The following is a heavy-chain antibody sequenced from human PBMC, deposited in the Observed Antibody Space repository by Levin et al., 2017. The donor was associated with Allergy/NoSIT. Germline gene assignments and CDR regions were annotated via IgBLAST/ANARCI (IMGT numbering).Heavy chain of an antibody. V-gene: IGHV3-30*18. Sequence: GGSLRLSCTASGFTFSICGMHWVRQAPDKGLEWVAVISYDGDNQYYADSVKGRFTISRDNSKSTLYLQMDSLRDEDTAVYYCTKGGERTIMWASDYWGQGTLVTVSS. CDR2: ISYDGDNQ. CDR3: TKGGERTIMWASDY. CDR1: GFTFSICG. J-gene: IGHJ4*02. D-gene: IGHD5-12*01.